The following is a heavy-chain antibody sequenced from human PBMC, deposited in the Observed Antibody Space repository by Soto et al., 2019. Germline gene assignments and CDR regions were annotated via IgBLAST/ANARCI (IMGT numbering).Heavy chain of an antibody. D-gene: IGHD3-22*01. CDR2: ISGSGGST. J-gene: IGHJ3*02. CDR3: AKAGDSSGYYYLAAFDS. CDR1: GFTFRIYA. V-gene: IGHV3-23*01. Sequence: PWGSLRVSCASSGFTFRIYAMSWVRQAPGKGLEWVSAISGSGGSTYYADSVKGRFTISRDNAKNTLYLQMNSLRAEDTAVYYCAKAGDSSGYYYLAAFDSWGQGTLVTVSS.